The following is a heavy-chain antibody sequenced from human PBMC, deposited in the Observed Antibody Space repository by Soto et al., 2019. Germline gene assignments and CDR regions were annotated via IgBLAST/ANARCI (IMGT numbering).Heavy chain of an antibody. CDR2: IIPIFGTA. D-gene: IGHD2-2*01. V-gene: IGHV1-69*13. CDR1: GGTFSSYA. J-gene: IGHJ6*02. CDR3: ARVDCSSTSCYGYYYYYGMDV. Sequence: SVKVSCKASGGTFSSYAISWVRQAPGQGLEWIGGIIPIFGTANYAQKFQGRVTITADESTSTAYMELSSLRSEDTAVYYCARVDCSSTSCYGYYYYYGMDVWGQGTTVTVSS.